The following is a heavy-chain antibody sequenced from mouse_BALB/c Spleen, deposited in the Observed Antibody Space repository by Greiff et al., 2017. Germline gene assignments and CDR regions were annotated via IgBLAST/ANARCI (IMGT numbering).Heavy chain of an antibody. CDR3: ASPYYYGSSSWFAY. CDR2: ISSGGST. V-gene: IGHV5-6-5*01. Sequence: EVHLVESGGGLVKPGGSLKLSCAASGFTFSSYAMSWVRQTPEKRLERVASISSGGSTYYPDSVKGRFTISRDNARNILYLQMSSLRSEDTAMYYCASPYYYGSSSWFAYWGQGTLVTVSS. D-gene: IGHD1-1*01. CDR1: GFTFSSYA. J-gene: IGHJ3*01.